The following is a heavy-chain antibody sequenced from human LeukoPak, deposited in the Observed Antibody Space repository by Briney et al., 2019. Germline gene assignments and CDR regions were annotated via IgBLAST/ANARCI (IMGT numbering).Heavy chain of an antibody. CDR2: ISGSGGST. CDR3: ARDSRYSGSYSLYYYYGMDV. V-gene: IGHV3-23*01. J-gene: IGHJ6*02. CDR1: GFTFSSYA. D-gene: IGHD1-26*01. Sequence: GGSLRLSCAASGFTFSSYAMSWVRQAPGKGLEWVSAISGSGGSTYYADSVKGRFTISRDNSKNTLYLQMNSLRAEDTAVYYCARDSRYSGSYSLYYYYGMDVWGQGTTVTVSS.